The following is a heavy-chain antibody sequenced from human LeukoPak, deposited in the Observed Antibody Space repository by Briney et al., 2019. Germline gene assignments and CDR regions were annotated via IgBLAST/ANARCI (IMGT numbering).Heavy chain of an antibody. CDR3: ARYTAAADFDY. D-gene: IGHD6-13*01. J-gene: IGHJ4*02. Sequence: ASVKVSCKASGYTFTSYGISWVRRAPGQGLEWMGWISAYNGNTNYAQKLQGRVTITRNTSISTAYMELSSLRSEDTAVYYCARYTAAADFDYWGQGTLVTVSS. CDR1: GYTFTSYG. CDR2: ISAYNGNT. V-gene: IGHV1-18*01.